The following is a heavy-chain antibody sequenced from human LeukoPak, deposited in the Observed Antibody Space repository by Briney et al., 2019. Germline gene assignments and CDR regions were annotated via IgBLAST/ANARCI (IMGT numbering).Heavy chain of an antibody. V-gene: IGHV4-34*01. CDR1: GGSFSGYY. D-gene: IGHD4-17*01. CDR3: ARASYGGNSGGYYFDY. Sequence: SETLSLTCAVYGGSFSGYYWSWIRQPPGKGLEWIGEINHSGSTNYNPSLKSRVTISVDTSKNQFSLKLSSVTAADTAVYYCARASYGGNSGGYYFDYWGQGTLVTVSS. J-gene: IGHJ4*02. CDR2: INHSGST.